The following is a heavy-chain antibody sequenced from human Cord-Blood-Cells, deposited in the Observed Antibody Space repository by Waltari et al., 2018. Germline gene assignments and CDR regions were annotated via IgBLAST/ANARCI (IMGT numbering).Heavy chain of an antibody. CDR1: GFTFSSYG. CDR3: AKSGEDAFDI. Sequence: QVQLVESGGGVVQPGRSLRLSCAASGFTFSSYGMHWVRQAPGKGLEGVAVISYDGSNKYYADSVKGRFTISRDNSKNTLYLQMNSLRAEDTAVYYCAKSGEDAFDIWGQGTMVTVSS. CDR2: ISYDGSNK. D-gene: IGHD3-10*01. J-gene: IGHJ3*02. V-gene: IGHV3-30*18.